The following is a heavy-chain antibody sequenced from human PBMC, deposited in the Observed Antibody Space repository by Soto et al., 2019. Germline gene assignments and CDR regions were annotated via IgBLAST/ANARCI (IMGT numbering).Heavy chain of an antibody. CDR3: TRVGGYYGDYPNFDY. CDR2: IYYTGST. Sequence: SETLSLTCRVSGSSISSYYWSWLRQPPGKGLEWMGNIYYTGSTNYHPSLKSRVILSVESSKNQLSLRLNSVTAADTAVYYCTRVGGYYGDYPNFDYWGQGALVTVSS. J-gene: IGHJ4*02. D-gene: IGHD4-17*01. V-gene: IGHV4-59*01. CDR1: GSSISSYY.